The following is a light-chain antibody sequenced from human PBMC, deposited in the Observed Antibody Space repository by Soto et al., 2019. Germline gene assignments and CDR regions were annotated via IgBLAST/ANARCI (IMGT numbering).Light chain of an antibody. CDR3: LQYDNYPLT. V-gene: IGKV1-17*01. CDR2: AAS. CDR1: QGIRKV. Sequence: IQMTQSPSSLSASVGDRVTITCPASQGIRKVLNWFQQKPGKAPKRLIYAASSLQRGVPSRFSGSGSGTEFTFTISSLQPEDFGTYYCLQYDNYPLTFGQGTRLEIK. J-gene: IGKJ5*01.